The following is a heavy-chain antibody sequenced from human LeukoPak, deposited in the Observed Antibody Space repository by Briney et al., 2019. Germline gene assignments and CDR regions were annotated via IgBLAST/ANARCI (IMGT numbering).Heavy chain of an antibody. J-gene: IGHJ4*02. CDR1: GYSFTSYW. CDR3: ARGGYYDSSGYRYFDY. CDR2: INPGDSDT. D-gene: IGHD3-22*01. V-gene: IGHV5-51*01. Sequence: GESLKISCKGSGYSFTSYWIGWVRQMPGKGLEWMGIINPGDSDTRYSPSFQGQVTISADKSISTAYLQWSSLKASDTAMYYCARGGYYDSSGYRYFDYWGQGTLVTVSS.